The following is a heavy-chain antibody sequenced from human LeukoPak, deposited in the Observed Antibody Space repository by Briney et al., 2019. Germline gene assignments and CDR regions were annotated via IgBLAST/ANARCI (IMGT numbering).Heavy chain of an antibody. CDR1: GFAFTTYA. CDR3: AREPMYGTFDF. V-gene: IGHV3-21*01. CDR2: ITRSGDKT. J-gene: IGHJ3*01. D-gene: IGHD1-1*01. Sequence: GGSLRLSCAASGFAFTTYAMNWVRQAPGKGLEWVASITRSGDKTYYAGSVKGRFIISRDNARDSLYLQMNSLRAEDMAVYYCAREPMYGTFDFWGQGTMVTVSS.